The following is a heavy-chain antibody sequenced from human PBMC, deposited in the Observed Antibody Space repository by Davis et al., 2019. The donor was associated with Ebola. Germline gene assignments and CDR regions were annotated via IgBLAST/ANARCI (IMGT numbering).Heavy chain of an antibody. J-gene: IGHJ6*02. Sequence: PGGSLRLSCAASGFTFSGSAMHWVRQASGKGLEWVGRIRSKANSYATAYAASVKGRFTISRDDSKNTAYLQMNSLKTEDTAVYYCTTALDMGMDVWGQGTTVTVSS. CDR1: GFTFSGSA. CDR3: TTALDMGMDV. V-gene: IGHV3-73*01. D-gene: IGHD2-15*01. CDR2: IRSKANSYAT.